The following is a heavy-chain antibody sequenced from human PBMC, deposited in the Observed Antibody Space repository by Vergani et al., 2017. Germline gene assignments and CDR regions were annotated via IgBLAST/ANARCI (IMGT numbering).Heavy chain of an antibody. CDR3: AKYGPYCSSTSCSIQYNWFDP. D-gene: IGHD2-2*01. J-gene: IGHJ5*02. CDR2: IKSDGRT. Sequence: VELLESGGGLAQPGGSLRVSCSASGFRVTTYYMSWVRQAPGKGLEWVSVIKSDGRTSYAESVRGRFTISRDNSKNTLYLQMNSLRAEDTAVYYCAKYGPYCSSTSCSIQYNWFDPWGQGTLVTVSS. V-gene: IGHV3-66*01. CDR1: GFRVTTYY.